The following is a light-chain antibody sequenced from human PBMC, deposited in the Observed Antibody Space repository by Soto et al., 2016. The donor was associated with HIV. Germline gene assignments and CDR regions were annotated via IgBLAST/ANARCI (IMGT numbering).Light chain of an antibody. Sequence: SYELTKPPSVSVSPGQTASISCSGDKLGDKFASWYLQKPGQAPLLVIYQDTKRPSGIPERFSGSNSGNTATLTISGTQAMDEADYYCQAWDSSTVVFGGGTKLTVL. CDR3: QAWDSSTVV. CDR2: QDT. J-gene: IGLJ2*01. V-gene: IGLV3-1*01. CDR1: KLGDKF.